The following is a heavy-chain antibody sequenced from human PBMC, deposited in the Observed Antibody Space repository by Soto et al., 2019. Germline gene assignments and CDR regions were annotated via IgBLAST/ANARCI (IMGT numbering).Heavy chain of an antibody. J-gene: IGHJ6*02. CDR2: ISSSSSYI. CDR3: ARDQAGGYCSSTSCYRSYYYYGMDV. Sequence: GGSLRLSCAASGFTFSSYSMNWVRQAPGKGLEWVSSISSSSSYIYYADSVKGRFTISRDNAKNSLYLQMNSLRAEDTAVYYCARDQAGGYCSSTSCYRSYYYYGMDVWGQGTMVTVSS. D-gene: IGHD2-2*02. CDR1: GFTFSSYS. V-gene: IGHV3-21*01.